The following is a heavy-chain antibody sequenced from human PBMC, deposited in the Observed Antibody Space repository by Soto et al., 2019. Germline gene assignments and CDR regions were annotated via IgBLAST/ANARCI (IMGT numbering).Heavy chain of an antibody. CDR2: IWYDGSNK. CDR3: ASLAAPYYFDY. D-gene: IGHD6-13*01. CDR1: GFTFSSYG. V-gene: IGHV3-33*01. J-gene: IGHJ4*02. Sequence: GGSLRLSCAASGFTFSSYGMHWVRQAPGKGLEWVAVIWYDGSNKYYADSVKGRFTISRDNSKNTLYLQMNSLRAEDTAVYYCASLAAPYYFDYWGQGTLDTVSS.